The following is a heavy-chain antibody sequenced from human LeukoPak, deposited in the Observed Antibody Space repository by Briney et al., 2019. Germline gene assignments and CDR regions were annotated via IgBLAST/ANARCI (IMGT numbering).Heavy chain of an antibody. D-gene: IGHD2-2*01. J-gene: IGHJ5*02. Sequence: KPSETLSLTCTVSGDSISSASYYWSWIQQPPGKGLEWIGYIYTSGSTNYNPSLKSRVTISVDTSKNQFSLKLSSVTAADTAVYYCARQGYCSSTSCYPTIPTAWFDPWGQGTLVTVSS. V-gene: IGHV4-61*01. CDR3: ARQGYCSSTSCYPTIPTAWFDP. CDR2: IYTSGST. CDR1: GDSISSASYY.